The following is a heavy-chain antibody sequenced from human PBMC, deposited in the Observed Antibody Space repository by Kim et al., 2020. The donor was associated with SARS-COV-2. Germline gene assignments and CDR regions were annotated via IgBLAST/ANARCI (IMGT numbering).Heavy chain of an antibody. Sequence: SETLSLTCAVSGGSISSSNWWSWVRQPPGKGLEWIGEIYHSGSTNYNPSLKSRVTISVDKSKNQFSLKLSSVTAADTAVYYCARDLKVRSGSDYDFWSGYWTTDYYYGMDVWGQGTTVTVSS. D-gene: IGHD3-3*01. CDR3: ARDLKVRSGSDYDFWSGYWTTDYYYGMDV. CDR1: GGSISSSNW. CDR2: IYHSGST. V-gene: IGHV4-4*02. J-gene: IGHJ6*02.